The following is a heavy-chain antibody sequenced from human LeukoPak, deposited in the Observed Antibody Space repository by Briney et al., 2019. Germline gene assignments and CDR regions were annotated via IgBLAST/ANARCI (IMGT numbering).Heavy chain of an antibody. D-gene: IGHD2-8*01. CDR3: ARLSCTNGVCYSSDY. CDR2: IYYSGST. Sequence: PSETLSLTCTVSGGSISSYYWSWIRQPPGKGLEWIGYIYYSGSTNYNPSLKSRVTISVDTSKNQFSLKLSSVTAADTAVYYCARLSCTNGVCYSSDYWGQGTLVTVSS. V-gene: IGHV4-59*08. J-gene: IGHJ4*02. CDR1: GGSISSYY.